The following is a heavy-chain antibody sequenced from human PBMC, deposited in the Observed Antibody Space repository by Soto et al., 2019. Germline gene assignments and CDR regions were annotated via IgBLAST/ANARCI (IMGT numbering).Heavy chain of an antibody. Sequence: GGSLRLSCAASGFTFSSYSMNWVRQAPGKGLEWVSSISSSSSYIYYADSVKGRFTISRDNAKNSLHLQMNSLRAEDTAVYYCARDPSPPYCSSTSCSRSQLADYYYYGMDVWGQGTTVTVSS. V-gene: IGHV3-21*01. CDR2: ISSSSSYI. CDR1: GFTFSSYS. D-gene: IGHD2-2*01. CDR3: ARDPSPPYCSSTSCSRSQLADYYYYGMDV. J-gene: IGHJ6*02.